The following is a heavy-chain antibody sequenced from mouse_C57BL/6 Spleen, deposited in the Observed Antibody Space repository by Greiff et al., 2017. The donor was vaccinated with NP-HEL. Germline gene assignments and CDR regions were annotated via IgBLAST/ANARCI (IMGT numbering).Heavy chain of an antibody. CDR2: ISDGGSYT. CDR3: AREGRDYFAY. CDR1: GFTFSSYA. D-gene: IGHD2-4*01. V-gene: IGHV5-4*01. Sequence: EVQRVESGGGLVKPGGSLKLSCAASGFTFSSYAMSWVRQTPEKRLEWVATISDGGSYTYYPDNVKGRFTISRDNAKNNLYLQMSHLKSEDTAMYYCAREGRDYFAYWGQGTLVTVSA. J-gene: IGHJ3*01.